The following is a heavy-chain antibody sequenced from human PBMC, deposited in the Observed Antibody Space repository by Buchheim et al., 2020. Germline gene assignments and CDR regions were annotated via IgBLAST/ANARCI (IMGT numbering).Heavy chain of an antibody. D-gene: IGHD3-3*01. CDR1: GGSISSSNW. Sequence: QVQLQESGPGLVKPSGTLSLTCAVSGGSISSSNWWSWVRQPPGKGLEWIGEIYHSGSTNYNPSLKSRVTISVDKSKKPFSLKLSSVTAADTAVYYCARREYYDFWSGYYPSGWFDPWGQGTL. CDR2: IYHSGST. J-gene: IGHJ5*02. CDR3: ARREYYDFWSGYYPSGWFDP. V-gene: IGHV4-4*02.